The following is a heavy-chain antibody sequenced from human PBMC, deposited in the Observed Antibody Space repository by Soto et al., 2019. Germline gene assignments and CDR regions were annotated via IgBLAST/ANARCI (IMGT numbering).Heavy chain of an antibody. CDR1: GFSLSTGSVG. V-gene: IGHV2-5*02. D-gene: IGHD3-10*01. CDR2: IYWDDDK. CDR3: AHTPWFGAQFDY. Sequence: QITLKESGPPLVRPTQPLTLTCTFSGFSLSTGSVGVGWIRQPPGKALEWLGVIYWDDDKRYSPSLKSRLTITKDTSKSQVGLTMTNMDPVDTATYYCAHTPWFGAQFDYWGQGTLVTVSS. J-gene: IGHJ4*02.